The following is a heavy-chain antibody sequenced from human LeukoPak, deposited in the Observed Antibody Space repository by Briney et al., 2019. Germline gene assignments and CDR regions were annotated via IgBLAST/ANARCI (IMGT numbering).Heavy chain of an antibody. CDR3: ANEIRPNDY. Sequence: GGSLRLSCVASGFTFSSYTMSWVREAPGKGLEWVSSITSSSSSIYSADSVKGRLTISRDNAKNSLYLEMNSLRADDTAVYYCANEIRPNDYWGQGTLVTVSS. CDR2: ITSSSSSI. D-gene: IGHD5-24*01. J-gene: IGHJ4*02. CDR1: GFTFSSYT. V-gene: IGHV3-21*04.